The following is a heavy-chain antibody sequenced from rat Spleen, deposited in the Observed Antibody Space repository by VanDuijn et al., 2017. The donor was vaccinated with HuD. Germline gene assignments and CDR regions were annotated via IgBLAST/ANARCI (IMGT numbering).Heavy chain of an antibody. CDR2: ISYDGSST. D-gene: IGHD4-2*01. CDR1: GFTFSDYN. CDR3: ARHGIPFAY. V-gene: IGHV5-7*01. J-gene: IGHJ3*01. Sequence: EVQLVESGGDLVQPGRSLKLSCAASGFTFSDYNMAWVRQAPKKGLEWVATISYDGSSTYYRDSVKGRFTISRDNAKSTLYLQMDSLRSEDTATYYCARHGIPFAYWGQGTLVTVSS.